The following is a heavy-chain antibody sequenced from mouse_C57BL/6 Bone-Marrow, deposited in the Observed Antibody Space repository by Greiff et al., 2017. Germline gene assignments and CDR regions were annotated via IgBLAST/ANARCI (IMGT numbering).Heavy chain of an antibody. J-gene: IGHJ4*01. Sequence: QVQLQQPGAELVKPGASVKMSCKASGYTFTSYWITWVKQRPGQGLEWIGDIYPGSGSTNYNEKFKSKATLTVDTSSSTAYMQRSSLTSEDSAVYYCARGEYYYGSSYKYAMDYWGQGTSVTVAS. CDR1: GYTFTSYW. CDR2: IYPGSGST. CDR3: ARGEYYYGSSYKYAMDY. V-gene: IGHV1-55*01. D-gene: IGHD1-1*01.